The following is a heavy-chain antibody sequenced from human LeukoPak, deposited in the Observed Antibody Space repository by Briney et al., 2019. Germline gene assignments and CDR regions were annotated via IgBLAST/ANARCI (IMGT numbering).Heavy chain of an antibody. CDR2: ISGTDGST. D-gene: IGHD2-15*01. Sequence: GGSLRLSCAASGFTFITYSMTWVRQAPGKGLEWVSAISGTDGSTYYADSVRGRFTISRDNSKNTLWLQMNSLRAEDTAVYYCANLTLQGSSFSGGSCGYTSYYMDVWGKGTTVTVSS. CDR3: ANLTLQGSSFSGGSCGYTSYYMDV. CDR1: GFTFITYS. V-gene: IGHV3-23*01. J-gene: IGHJ6*03.